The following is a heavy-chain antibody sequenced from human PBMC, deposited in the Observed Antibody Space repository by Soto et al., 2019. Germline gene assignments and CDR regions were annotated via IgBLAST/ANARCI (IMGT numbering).Heavy chain of an antibody. D-gene: IGHD2-2*01. Sequence: SVTVSCKDSVGTYSSYTSSWVRQAQGQGLEWMGRIIPILGIANYAQKFQGRVTITADKSTSTAYMELSSLRSEDTAVYYCASGGYCSSTSCYLGKYYYYYYYMDVWGKGTTVTVSS. CDR1: VGTYSSYT. V-gene: IGHV1-69*02. J-gene: IGHJ6*03. CDR2: IIPILGIA. CDR3: ASGGYCSSTSCYLGKYYYYYYYMDV.